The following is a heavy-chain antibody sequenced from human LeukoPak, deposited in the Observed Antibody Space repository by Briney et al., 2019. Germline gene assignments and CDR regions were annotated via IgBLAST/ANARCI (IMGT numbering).Heavy chain of an antibody. V-gene: IGHV3-30-3*01. Sequence: PGGSLRLSCTASGFTFSSYAMHWVRQAPGKGLEWLSVISSDGTNKYYADPVKGRFTISRDNSKKALYLQMNSLRAEDTALYYCARDRDRAADYYFDYWGQGTLVTVSS. J-gene: IGHJ4*02. D-gene: IGHD6-25*01. CDR1: GFTFSSYA. CDR3: ARDRDRAADYYFDY. CDR2: ISSDGTNK.